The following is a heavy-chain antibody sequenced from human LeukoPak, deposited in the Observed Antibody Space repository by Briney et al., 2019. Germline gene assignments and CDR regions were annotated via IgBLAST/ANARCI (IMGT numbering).Heavy chain of an antibody. CDR1: GYTFTSYD. V-gene: IGHV1-8*01. J-gene: IGHJ6*03. CDR3: ARGVLPYYDFWSGSDPSYYYYYMDV. Sequence: GASVKVSSKASGYTFTSYDINWVRQATGQGLEWMGWMNPNSGNTGYAQKFQGRVTMTRNTSISTAYMELSSLRSEDTAVYYCARGVLPYYDFWSGSDPSYYYYYMDVWGKGTTVTVSS. D-gene: IGHD3-3*01. CDR2: MNPNSGNT.